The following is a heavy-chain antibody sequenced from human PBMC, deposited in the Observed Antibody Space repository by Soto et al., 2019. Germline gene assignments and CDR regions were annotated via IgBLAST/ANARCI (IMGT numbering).Heavy chain of an antibody. CDR3: GRGLIVVVPAAIAFDY. D-gene: IGHD2-2*01. CDR1: GGSFSGYY. CDR2: INRSGST. V-gene: IGHV4-34*01. Sequence: SETLSLTCAVYGGSFSGYYWSWIRQPPGKGLEWIGEINRSGSTNYNPSLKSRVTISVDTSKNQFSLKLSSVPAADTAVYYCGRGLIVVVPAAIAFDYWGQGTLVTVSS. J-gene: IGHJ4*02.